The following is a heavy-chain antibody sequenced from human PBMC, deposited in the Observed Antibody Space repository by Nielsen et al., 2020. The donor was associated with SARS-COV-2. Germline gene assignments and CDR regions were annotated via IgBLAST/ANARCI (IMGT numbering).Heavy chain of an antibody. Sequence: WIRQPPGKGLKWVAVISYDGSNKYYADSVKGRFTISRDNSKNTLYLQMNSLRAEDTAVYYCAKDPEDGDFDWPLNYYYGMDVWGQGTTVTVSS. V-gene: IGHV3-30*18. CDR3: AKDPEDGDFDWPLNYYYGMDV. J-gene: IGHJ6*02. CDR2: ISYDGSNK. D-gene: IGHD3-9*01.